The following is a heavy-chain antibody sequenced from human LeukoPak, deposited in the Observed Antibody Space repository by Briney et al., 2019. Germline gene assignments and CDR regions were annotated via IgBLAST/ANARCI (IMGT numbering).Heavy chain of an antibody. J-gene: IGHJ4*02. CDR3: ARHSRITIFEVVIQTYFYY. CDR2: IIPIFGTA. D-gene: IGHD3-3*01. CDR1: GCTFSSYA. Sequence: SGKVSCKASGCTFSSYAISWVRQAPGQGLEWMGGIIPIFGTANYAQKFQGRVTITADESTSTAYMELSSLRSEDSAVYYCARHSRITIFEVVIQTYFYYWAQGTLVTVSS. V-gene: IGHV1-69*13.